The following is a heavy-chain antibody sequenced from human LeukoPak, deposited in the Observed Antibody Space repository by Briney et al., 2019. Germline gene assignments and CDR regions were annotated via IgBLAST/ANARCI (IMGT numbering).Heavy chain of an antibody. Sequence: ASVKVSCKASVYTFTSYYMHWVRQAPGQGLECMGIINPSGGSTSYAQRFQGRLTMTRHTYTRPLYMELSSLRSEDTAVYYCASLRDGYNSFDYWGQGTLVTVSS. CDR2: INPSGGST. CDR3: ASLRDGYNSFDY. D-gene: IGHD5-24*01. V-gene: IGHV1-46*03. CDR1: VYTFTSYY. J-gene: IGHJ4*02.